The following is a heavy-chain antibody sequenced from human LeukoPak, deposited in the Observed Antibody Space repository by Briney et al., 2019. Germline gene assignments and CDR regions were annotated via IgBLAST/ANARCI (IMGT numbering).Heavy chain of an antibody. CDR1: GYTFTGYY. CDR3: ARDRGKVLRYFDWLTAPRYFDY. D-gene: IGHD3-9*01. J-gene: IGHJ4*02. CDR2: ISAYNGNT. V-gene: IGHV1-18*04. Sequence: ASVKVSCKASGYTFTGYYMHWVRQAPGQGLEWMGWISAYNGNTNYAQKLQGRVTMITDTSTSTAYMELRSLRSDDTAVYYCARDRGKVLRYFDWLTAPRYFDYWGQGTLVTVSS.